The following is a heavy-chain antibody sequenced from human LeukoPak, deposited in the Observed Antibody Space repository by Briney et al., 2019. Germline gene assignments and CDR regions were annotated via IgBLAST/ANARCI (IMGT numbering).Heavy chain of an antibody. CDR3: ARERGGSYSNYYYYYGMDV. V-gene: IGHV3-66*01. J-gene: IGHJ6*02. Sequence: QSGGSLRLSCAASGFTVSSNYMSWVRQAPGKGLEWVSVIYSGGSTYYADSVKGRFTISRDNSKNTLYLQMNSLRAEDTAVYYCARERGGSYSNYYYYYGMDVWGQGTTVTVSS. CDR1: GFTVSSNY. D-gene: IGHD1-26*01. CDR2: IYSGGST.